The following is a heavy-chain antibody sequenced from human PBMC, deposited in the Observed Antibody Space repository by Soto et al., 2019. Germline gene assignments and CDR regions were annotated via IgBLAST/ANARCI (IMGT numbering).Heavy chain of an antibody. CDR2: ISTHNGNT. CDR3: VRDEISSAGLDP. J-gene: IGHJ5*02. CDR1: GYTFIRYG. Sequence: ASVKVSCQASGYTFIRYGISWVRQAPGQGLEWMGWISTHNGNTYYAQNFQGRVTMTSDTPTSTAYMELRSLRSDDTAFYYCVRDEISSAGLDPWGQGTLVTVSS. V-gene: IGHV1-18*01.